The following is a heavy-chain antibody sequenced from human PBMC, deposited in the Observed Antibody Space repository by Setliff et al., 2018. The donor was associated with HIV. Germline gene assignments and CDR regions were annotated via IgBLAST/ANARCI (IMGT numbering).Heavy chain of an antibody. CDR1: GFTFSSYW. J-gene: IGHJ4*02. CDR2: IKQDGSEK. D-gene: IGHD3-22*01. Sequence: GGSLRLSCAASGFTFSSYWMSWVRQAPGKGLEWVANIKQDGSEKYYVDSVKGRFTISRHNAKNSLYLQMNSLRPEDTAVYYCARTLLLTYYYDSSGLPFDYWGQGTLVTVSS. V-gene: IGHV3-7*01. CDR3: ARTLLLTYYYDSSGLPFDY.